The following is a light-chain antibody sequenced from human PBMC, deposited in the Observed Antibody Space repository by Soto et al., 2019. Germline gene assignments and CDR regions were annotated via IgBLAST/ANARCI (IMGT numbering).Light chain of an antibody. V-gene: IGKV3-20*01. J-gene: IGKJ1*01. CDR2: GAS. CDR3: QQYGGSPRT. Sequence: EIVLTQSPGTLSLSPGERATLSCRASQSVSSNYLAWYQQKPGQAPRLLIYGASSRATGIPVRFSGSGSGTEFTLTISRLEPEDFAVYYCQQYGGSPRTFGQGTKVEIK. CDR1: QSVSSNY.